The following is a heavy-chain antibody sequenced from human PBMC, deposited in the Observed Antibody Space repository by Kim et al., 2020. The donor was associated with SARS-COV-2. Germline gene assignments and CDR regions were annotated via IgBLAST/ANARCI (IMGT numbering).Heavy chain of an antibody. V-gene: IGHV3-30-3*01. D-gene: IGHD2-8*02. CDR1: GFTFSSYA. Sequence: GGSLRLSCAASGFTFSSYAMHWVRQAPGKGLEWVAVISYDGSNKYYADSVKGRFTISRDNSKNTLYLQMNSLRAEDTAVYYCARDRIDLNVVCDYWGQGTLVTVSS. CDR3: ARDRIDLNVVCDY. CDR2: ISYDGSNK. J-gene: IGHJ4*02.